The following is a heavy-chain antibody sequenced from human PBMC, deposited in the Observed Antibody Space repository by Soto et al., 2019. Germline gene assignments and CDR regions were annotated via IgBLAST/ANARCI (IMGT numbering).Heavy chain of an antibody. CDR3: ANRASSGYGMDV. CDR2: ISGSGGST. Sequence: GGSLRLSXAASGFTFSSYAMSWVRQAPGKGLEWVSAISGSGGSTYYADPVKGRFTISRDNSKNTLYLQMNSLRAEDTAVYYCANRASSGYGMDVWGQGTTVTVSS. D-gene: IGHD3-10*01. V-gene: IGHV3-23*01. CDR1: GFTFSSYA. J-gene: IGHJ6*02.